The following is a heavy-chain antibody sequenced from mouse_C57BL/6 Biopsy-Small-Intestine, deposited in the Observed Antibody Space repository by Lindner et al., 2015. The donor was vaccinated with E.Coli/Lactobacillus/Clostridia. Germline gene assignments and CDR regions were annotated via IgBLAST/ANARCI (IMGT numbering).Heavy chain of an antibody. J-gene: IGHJ1*03. CDR2: IDPEDGDT. D-gene: IGHD2-2*01. CDR1: GFNIKDDF. CDR3: ARIYYYGYDWYFDV. V-gene: IGHV14-4*01. Sequence: VQLQESGAELVRPGASVKLSCTVSGFNIKDDFFHWVKQRPEQGLEWIGWIDPEDGDTEYASKFQGKATITADTSSNTAYMQLSSLTSEDSAVYFCARIYYYGYDWYFDVWGTGTTVTVSS.